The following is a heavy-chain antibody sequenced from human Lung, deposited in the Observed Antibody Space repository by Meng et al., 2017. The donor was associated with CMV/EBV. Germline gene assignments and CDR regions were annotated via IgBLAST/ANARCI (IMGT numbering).Heavy chain of an antibody. J-gene: IGHJ6*02. Sequence: SETLSLTCPVDGGSSIGYYWSWIRQLPGKGLEWIGEIKHRGSTNYNPSLKSRVTISVDTSKNQFSLKLSTVTAADTAVYYCARSNIVVVVDATMGYYYYGMDVWGQGTTVTVSS. CDR1: GGSSIGYY. D-gene: IGHD2-15*01. CDR3: ARSNIVVVVDATMGYYYYGMDV. CDR2: IKHRGST. V-gene: IGHV4-34*01.